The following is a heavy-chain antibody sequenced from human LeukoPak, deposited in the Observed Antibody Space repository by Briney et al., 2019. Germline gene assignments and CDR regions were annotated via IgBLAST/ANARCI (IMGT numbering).Heavy chain of an antibody. V-gene: IGHV4-4*07. CDR2: IYTSGST. Sequence: SETLSLTCTVSGGSISSYYWSWIRQPAGKGLEWIGRIYTSGSTNYNPSLKSRVTMSVDTSKNQFSLKLSSVTAADTAVSYCAGRGEALFAYWAQGTLAPAPS. J-gene: IGHJ4*02. CDR1: GGSISSYY. CDR3: AGRGEALFAY. D-gene: IGHD3-16*01.